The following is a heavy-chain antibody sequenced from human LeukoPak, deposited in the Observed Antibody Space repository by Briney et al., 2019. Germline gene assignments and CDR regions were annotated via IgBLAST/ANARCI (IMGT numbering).Heavy chain of an antibody. CDR3: ARDPHWDNWNDENWFDP. D-gene: IGHD1-1*01. Sequence: PGGSLRLSCAASGFTFSSYWMSWVRQAPGKGLEWVANIKQDGSEKYYVDSVKGRFTISRDNAKNSLYLQMNSLRAEDTAVYYCARDPHWDNWNDENWFDPWGQGTLVTVSS. CDR1: GFTFSSYW. V-gene: IGHV3-7*01. CDR2: IKQDGSEK. J-gene: IGHJ5*02.